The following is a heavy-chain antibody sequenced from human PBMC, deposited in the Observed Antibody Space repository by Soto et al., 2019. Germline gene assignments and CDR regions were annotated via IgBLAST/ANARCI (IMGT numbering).Heavy chain of an antibody. CDR3: ARDPQRRDGYNFDS. CDR1: GFVFTDYS. D-gene: IGHD5-12*01. V-gene: IGHV3-11*01. CDR2: ITKGGETT. Sequence: QVQLVESGGGLVEPGGSLRLSCAACGFVFTDYSLSWIRQAPGKGLEWVSYITKGGETTQHADSVKGRFTISRDNAKKVLFLQMNSLRAEDTAVYYCARDPQRRDGYNFDSWGRGTLVTVSS. J-gene: IGHJ4*02.